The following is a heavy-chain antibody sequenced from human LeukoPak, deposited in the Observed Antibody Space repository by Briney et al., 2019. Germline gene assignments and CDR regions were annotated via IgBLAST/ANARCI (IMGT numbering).Heavy chain of an antibody. CDR1: GGSISSYY. CDR2: IYYSGST. V-gene: IGHV4-39*01. Sequence: SETLSLTCTVSGGSISSYYWGWIRQPPGKGLEWIGSIYYSGSTYYNPSLKSRVTISVDTSKNQFSLKLSSVTAADTAVYYCARRGSSSWYGWFDPWGQGTLVTVSS. CDR3: ARRGSSSWYGWFDP. J-gene: IGHJ5*02. D-gene: IGHD6-13*01.